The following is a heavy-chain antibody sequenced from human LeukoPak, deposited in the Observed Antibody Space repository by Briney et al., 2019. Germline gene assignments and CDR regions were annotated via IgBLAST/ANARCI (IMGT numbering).Heavy chain of an antibody. CDR3: ASGYYGSGTYHLGKFDY. Sequence: SETLSLTCTVSGGSISSYYWSWIRQPPGKGLEWMGYIYYSGSTNYNPSLKSRVTISVDTSKNQFSLKLSSVTAADTAVYYCASGYYGSGTYHLGKFDYWGQGTLVTVS. V-gene: IGHV4-59*01. CDR2: IYYSGST. CDR1: GGSISSYY. J-gene: IGHJ4*02. D-gene: IGHD3-10*01.